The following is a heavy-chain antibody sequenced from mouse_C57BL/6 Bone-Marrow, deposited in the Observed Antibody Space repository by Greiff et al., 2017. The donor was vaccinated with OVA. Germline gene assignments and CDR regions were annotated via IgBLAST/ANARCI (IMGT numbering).Heavy chain of an antibody. CDR2: INPNNGGT. Sequence: EVQLQQSGPELVKPGASVKIPCKASGYTFTDYNMDWVKQSHGKSLEWIGDINPNNGGTSYNQKFKGKATLTVDKSSSTAYMELRSLTSEDTAVYYCARELGHYFDYWGQGTTLTVSS. D-gene: IGHD4-1*01. V-gene: IGHV1-18*01. CDR3: ARELGHYFDY. CDR1: GYTFTDYN. J-gene: IGHJ2*01.